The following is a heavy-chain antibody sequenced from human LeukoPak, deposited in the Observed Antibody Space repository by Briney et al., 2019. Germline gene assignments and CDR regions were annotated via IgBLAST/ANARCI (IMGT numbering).Heavy chain of an antibody. V-gene: IGHV3-74*01. CDR3: ASERRYYYLDL. D-gene: IGHD3-10*01. Sequence: QPGGSLRLSCAASGFTFSSYWMHWVRQAPGKGLGWVSRINSEGSSTSYADSVKGRFTISRDNAKTTLYLKMNSLRAEDTAVYYCASERRYYYLDLWGRGTLVTVSS. CDR2: INSEGSST. CDR1: GFTFSSYW. J-gene: IGHJ2*01.